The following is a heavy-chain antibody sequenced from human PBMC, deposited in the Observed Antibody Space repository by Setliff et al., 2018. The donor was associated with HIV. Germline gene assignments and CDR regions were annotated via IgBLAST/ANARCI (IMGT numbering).Heavy chain of an antibody. CDR1: GGSISSYY. J-gene: IGHJ3*01. D-gene: IGHD7-27*01. CDR3: ARDGGSSTWGSGAFDV. Sequence: SETLSLTCTVSGGSISSYYWSWIRQPPGEGLEWIGYIFYSGSTNYNPSLKSRVTMSVDTSKNQFSLKLSSVTAADTAVYYCARDGGSSTWGSGAFDVWGQGTVVTVSS. V-gene: IGHV4-59*12. CDR2: IFYSGST.